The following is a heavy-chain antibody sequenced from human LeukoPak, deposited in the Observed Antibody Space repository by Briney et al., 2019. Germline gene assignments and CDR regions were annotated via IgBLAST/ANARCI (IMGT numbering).Heavy chain of an antibody. V-gene: IGHV3-7*03. CDR1: GFIFGDYW. D-gene: IGHD4-23*01. J-gene: IGHJ4*02. CDR3: TRTVNSASDF. Sequence: GSLRLSCVASGFIFGDYWMRWVRQAPGKGLEWVATINQNGGVRYYVDSVKSRFTISRDNAKASLFLQMNSLRIDDTAMYYCTRTVNSASDFWGQGTLVTVSS. CDR2: INQNGGVR.